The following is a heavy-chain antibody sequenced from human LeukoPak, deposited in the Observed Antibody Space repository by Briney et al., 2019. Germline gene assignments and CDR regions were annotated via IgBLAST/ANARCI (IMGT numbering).Heavy chain of an antibody. Sequence: ASVKVSCKASGYTFIAYYIHWVRQAPGQGLEWMGWINPNSGGTNYAQKFQGRVTMTRDTSNNTAYMELSRLRSDGTAVYYCASDLRSYSSSLKSWFDPWGQGTLVTVSS. CDR2: INPNSGGT. D-gene: IGHD6-13*01. CDR3: ASDLRSYSSSLKSWFDP. J-gene: IGHJ5*02. V-gene: IGHV1-2*02. CDR1: GYTFIAYY.